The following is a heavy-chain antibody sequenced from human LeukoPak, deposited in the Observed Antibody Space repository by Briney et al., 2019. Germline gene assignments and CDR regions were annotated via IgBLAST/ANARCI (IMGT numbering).Heavy chain of an antibody. J-gene: IGHJ6*04. V-gene: IGHV3-23*01. D-gene: IGHD1-26*01. Sequence: PGGSLRLSCAASGFTFSSYAMSWVRQAPGKGLEWVSAISGSGGSTYYADSVKGRFTISRDNSKNTLYLQMNSLRAEDTAVYYCAKDHSGNYYYYGMDVWGKGTTVTVSS. CDR3: AKDHSGNYYYYGMDV. CDR1: GFTFSSYA. CDR2: ISGSGGST.